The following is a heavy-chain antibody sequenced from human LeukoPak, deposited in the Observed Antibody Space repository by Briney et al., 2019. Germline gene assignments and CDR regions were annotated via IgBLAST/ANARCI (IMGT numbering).Heavy chain of an antibody. Sequence: GGSLRLSCAASGFTLSSYWMHWVRQAPGKGLVWVSRINSDGSSTSYADSVKGRFTISRDNAKNTLYLQMNSLRAEDTAVYYCARDPRTPYTIFGVVIIGHDAFDIWGQGTMVTVSS. CDR1: GFTLSSYW. V-gene: IGHV3-74*01. D-gene: IGHD3-3*01. CDR2: INSDGSST. J-gene: IGHJ3*02. CDR3: ARDPRTPYTIFGVVIIGHDAFDI.